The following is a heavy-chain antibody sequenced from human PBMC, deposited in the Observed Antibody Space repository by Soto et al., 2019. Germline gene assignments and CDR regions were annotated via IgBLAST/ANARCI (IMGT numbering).Heavy chain of an antibody. CDR1: GLTFTTYS. Sequence: EVQLVESGGGLVEPGGSLRLSCAPSGLTFTTYSMNWVRQAPGKGLEWVSSISSGSDYIYYAESVKGRFTISRDNAKNSLYLQMNSLRADDTAVYYCARNRNPSPKIHGMDVWGQGTTVTVS. V-gene: IGHV3-21*01. CDR3: ARNRNPSPKIHGMDV. J-gene: IGHJ6*02. D-gene: IGHD6-6*01. CDR2: ISSGSDYI.